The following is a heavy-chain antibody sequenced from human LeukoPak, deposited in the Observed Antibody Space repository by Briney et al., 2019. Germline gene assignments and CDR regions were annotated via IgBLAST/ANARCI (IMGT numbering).Heavy chain of an antibody. Sequence: PSETLSLTCTVSGDSISSYYWSWIRQPPGKGLEWIGYIYYSGTTNYNPSLKSRVTMSVDMSKNQFSLKLSSVTAADTAVYYCARRSSSWKNWFDPWGQGTLVTVSS. CDR1: GDSISSYY. CDR2: IYYSGTT. V-gene: IGHV4-59*01. J-gene: IGHJ5*02. CDR3: ARRSSSWKNWFDP. D-gene: IGHD6-13*01.